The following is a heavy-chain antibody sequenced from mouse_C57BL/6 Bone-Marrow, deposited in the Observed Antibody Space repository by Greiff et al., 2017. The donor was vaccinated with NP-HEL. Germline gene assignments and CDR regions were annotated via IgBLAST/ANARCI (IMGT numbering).Heavy chain of an antibody. J-gene: IGHJ4*01. CDR2: IYPRSGNT. CDR3: ARGWGGYAMDY. D-gene: IGHD1-1*02. V-gene: IGHV1-81*01. CDR1: GYTFTSYG. Sequence: VKLQESGAELARPGASVKLSCKASGYTFTSYGISWVKQRTGQGLEWIGEIYPRSGNTYYNEKFKGKATLTADKSSSTAYMELRSLTSEDSAVYFCARGWGGYAMDYWGQGTSVTVSS.